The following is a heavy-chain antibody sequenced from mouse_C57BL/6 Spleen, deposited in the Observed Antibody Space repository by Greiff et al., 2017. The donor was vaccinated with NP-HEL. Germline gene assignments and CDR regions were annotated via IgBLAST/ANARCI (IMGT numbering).Heavy chain of an antibody. CDR1: GYAFSSSW. CDR2: IYPGDGDT. CDR3: ARSLITTVVATEDYFDY. J-gene: IGHJ2*01. V-gene: IGHV1-82*01. D-gene: IGHD1-1*01. Sequence: VQLQQSGPELVKPGASVKISCKASGYAFSSSWMNWVKQRPGKGLEWIGRIYPGDGDTNYNGKFKGKATLTADKSSSTAYMQLSSLTSEDSAVYFCARSLITTVVATEDYFDYWGQGTTLTVSS.